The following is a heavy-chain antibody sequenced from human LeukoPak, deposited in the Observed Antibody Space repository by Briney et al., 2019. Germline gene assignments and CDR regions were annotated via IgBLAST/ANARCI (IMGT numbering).Heavy chain of an antibody. Sequence: GGSLRLSCAASGFTFSSYSMNWVRQAPGKGLEWVSYISSSSSTIYYADSVKGRLPISRDNGKNSLYLQMNSLRDEDTAVYYCARKDLTGYYYYGMDVWGQGTTVTVSS. V-gene: IGHV3-48*02. D-gene: IGHD3-9*01. CDR3: ARKDLTGYYYYGMDV. CDR1: GFTFSSYS. J-gene: IGHJ6*02. CDR2: ISSSSSTI.